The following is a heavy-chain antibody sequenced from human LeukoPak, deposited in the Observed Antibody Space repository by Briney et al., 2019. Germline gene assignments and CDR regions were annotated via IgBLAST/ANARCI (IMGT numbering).Heavy chain of an antibody. Sequence: GGSLRLSCAASGLTVSSSYMSWVRQAPGKGLEWVSIIYNDGSTYYAGSMKGRFTISRDNSKNTLYLQVNSLRAEDTAMYYCARAHDILTGYYFFDYWGEGTLVTVSS. CDR3: ARAHDILTGYYFFDY. D-gene: IGHD3-9*01. CDR2: IYNDGST. V-gene: IGHV3-53*01. J-gene: IGHJ4*02. CDR1: GLTVSSSY.